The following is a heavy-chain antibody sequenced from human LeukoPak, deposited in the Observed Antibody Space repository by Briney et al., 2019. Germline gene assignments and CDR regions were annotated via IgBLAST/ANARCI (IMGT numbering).Heavy chain of an antibody. CDR2: MSPASGNT. J-gene: IGHJ4*02. CDR1: GYTFTSYD. V-gene: IGHV1-8*01. D-gene: IGHD7-27*01. CDR3: ARGPPNWGFDS. Sequence: ASVKVSCKASGYTFTSYDLNWVRRATGQGLEWMGWMSPASGNTGYAQEFQGRVPMTRDTSVSTAYMELNSLRSEDTAVYYCARGPPNWGFDSWGQGTLVTVSS.